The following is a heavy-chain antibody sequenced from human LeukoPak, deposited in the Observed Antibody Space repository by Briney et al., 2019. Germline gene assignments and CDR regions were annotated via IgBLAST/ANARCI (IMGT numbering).Heavy chain of an antibody. J-gene: IGHJ4*02. CDR3: AMAGGGPYYFDY. D-gene: IGHD6-19*01. V-gene: IGHV4-34*01. CDR1: GGSFSGFY. CDR2: INHSGST. Sequence: PSETLSLTCAVYGGSFSGFYWSWIRQPPGKGLEWIGEINHSGSTNYNPSLKSRVTISLDTSKNQFSLKLSSVTAADTAVYYCAMAGGGPYYFDYWGQGTLVTVSS.